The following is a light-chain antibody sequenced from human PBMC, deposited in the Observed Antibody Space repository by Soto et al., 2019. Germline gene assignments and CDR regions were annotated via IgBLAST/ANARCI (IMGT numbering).Light chain of an antibody. CDR2: DVT. Sequence: QSAQTHPASVCWSPGHSITISCTGTSTDIGTYSRVSWYLQYPGKAPKLMIYDVTKRPSGVSNRFSGSRSGSTASLTISGLQAEEEANYYCCSYAAYNTWIFGGGTKVTVL. CDR3: CSYAAYNTWI. J-gene: IGLJ2*01. CDR1: STDIGTYSR. V-gene: IGLV2-23*02.